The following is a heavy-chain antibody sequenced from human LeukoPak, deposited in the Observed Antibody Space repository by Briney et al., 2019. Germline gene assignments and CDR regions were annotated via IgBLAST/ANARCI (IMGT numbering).Heavy chain of an antibody. CDR1: GGSISSYY. J-gene: IGHJ4*02. CDR3: ARGNLAAAGPSFFDY. Sequence: SETLPLTCTVSGGSISSYYWSWIRQPPGKGLEWIGYIYYSGSTNYNPSLKSRVTISVDTSKNQFSLKLSSETAADTAVYYCARGNLAAAGPSFFDYWGQGTLVTVSS. V-gene: IGHV4-59*01. CDR2: IYYSGST. D-gene: IGHD6-13*01.